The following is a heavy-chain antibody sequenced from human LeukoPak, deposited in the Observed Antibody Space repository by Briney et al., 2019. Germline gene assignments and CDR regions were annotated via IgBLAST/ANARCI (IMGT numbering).Heavy chain of an antibody. V-gene: IGHV3-23*01. D-gene: IGHD3-9*01. CDR2: ISGSGGST. J-gene: IGHJ4*02. Sequence: GGSLRLSCAASGFTFSSYAMSWVRQAPGKGLEWVSAISGSGGSTYYADSVKGRFTIFRDNSKNTLYLQMNSLRAEDTAVYYCAKDRRPYYDILTGSAGRSEKDYWGQGTLVTVSS. CDR1: GFTFSSYA. CDR3: AKDRRPYYDILTGSAGRSEKDY.